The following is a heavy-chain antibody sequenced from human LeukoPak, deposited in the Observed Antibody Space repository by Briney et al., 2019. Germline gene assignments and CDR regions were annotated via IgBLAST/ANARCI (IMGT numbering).Heavy chain of an antibody. CDR2: ISDGGVT. Sequence: GGSLRLSCATSDFTVGDNYMSWVRQAPGRGLEWVSVISDGGVTYYADSVKGRFTISRDDSNDTLYLQMNSLRPEDTGVYYCGGSGSYYTPSYYWGQGTLVTVSS. CDR3: GGSGSYYTPSYY. CDR1: DFTVGDNY. D-gene: IGHD3-10*01. V-gene: IGHV3-53*01. J-gene: IGHJ4*02.